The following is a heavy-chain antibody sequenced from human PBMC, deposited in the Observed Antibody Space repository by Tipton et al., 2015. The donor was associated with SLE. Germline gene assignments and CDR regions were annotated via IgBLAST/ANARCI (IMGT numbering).Heavy chain of an antibody. CDR2: IWYGETNK. CDR1: GFSFSHYG. CDR3: ARDRRQWLALDY. V-gene: IGHV3-33*08. Sequence: SLRLSCVASGFSFSHYGMHWVRQAPGKGLEWVAVIWYGETNKYYADSVKGRFTISRDNAKNSLYLQMNSLRAEDTAVYYCARDRRQWLALDYWGQGTLVTVSS. J-gene: IGHJ4*02. D-gene: IGHD6-19*01.